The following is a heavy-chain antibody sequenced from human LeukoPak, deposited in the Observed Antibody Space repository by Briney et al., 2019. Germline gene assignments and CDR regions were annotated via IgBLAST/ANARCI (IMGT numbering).Heavy chain of an antibody. CDR1: GFTFSNYW. CDR2: IKQDGTQK. CDR3: AREGVGTTVFGVVPTERSFDY. Sequence: PGGSLRLSCAASGFTFSNYWMSWVRQAPGKGLEWVANIKQDGTQKFYVDSVKGRFTISRDNAKNSLYLQMNSLRAEDTALYYCAREGVGTTVFGVVPTERSFDYWGQGTLVTVSS. V-gene: IGHV3-7*03. J-gene: IGHJ4*02. D-gene: IGHD3-16*01.